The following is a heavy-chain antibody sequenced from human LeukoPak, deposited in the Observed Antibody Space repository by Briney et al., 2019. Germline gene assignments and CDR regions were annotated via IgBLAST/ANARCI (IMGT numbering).Heavy chain of an antibody. CDR3: ARSMGGSNDL. J-gene: IGHJ5*02. V-gene: IGHV3-74*01. Sequence: PGGSLRLSCAGSGFTFSNYWVHWVRQAAGKGVVWVSRINVEGTRTDYADSGRGRFTISRDNAKNTLYLQMNSLTAEDTAIYYCARSMGGSNDLWGQGTLVSVSS. CDR1: GFTFSNYW. CDR2: INVEGTRT. D-gene: IGHD4-11*01.